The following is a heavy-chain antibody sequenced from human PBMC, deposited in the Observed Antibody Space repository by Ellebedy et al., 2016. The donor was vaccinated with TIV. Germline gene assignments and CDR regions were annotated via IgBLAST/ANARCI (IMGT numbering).Heavy chain of an antibody. Sequence: AASVKVSCKASGFTFTSYYIHWVRQAPGQGLEWMGRVNPGGGRTKFAPNFQGRLTMTRDTSTSEVYMEVRSLRSDDPAVYYCEREGASAGADYFDYWGQGTLVIVSS. J-gene: IGHJ4*02. D-gene: IGHD1-26*01. CDR3: EREGASAGADYFDY. CDR2: VNPGGGRT. CDR1: GFTFTSYY. V-gene: IGHV1-46*01.